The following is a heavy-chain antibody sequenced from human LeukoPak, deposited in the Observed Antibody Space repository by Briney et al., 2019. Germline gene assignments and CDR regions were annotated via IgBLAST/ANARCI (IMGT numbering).Heavy chain of an antibody. Sequence: PGGSLSLSGAASGFTFSSYGMNWVRQAPGKGLEWVSYISSSSSIMYYADSVKGRFTISRDNAKNSLYLQMNSLRAEDTAVYYCARVGLKYGLGYWGQGTLVTVSS. CDR1: GFTFSSYG. V-gene: IGHV3-48*04. D-gene: IGHD5-24*01. CDR3: ARVGLKYGLGY. CDR2: ISSSSSIM. J-gene: IGHJ4*02.